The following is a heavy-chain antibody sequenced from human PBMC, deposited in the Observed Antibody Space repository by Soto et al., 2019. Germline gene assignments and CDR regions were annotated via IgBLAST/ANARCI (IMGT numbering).Heavy chain of an antibody. J-gene: IGHJ6*02. V-gene: IGHV4-59*01. CDR2: IYYSGST. CDR3: AREDNPGYAMDV. CDR1: GCSISSYY. Sequence: SETLSLTCTVSGCSISSYYWNWIRQPPGKGLEWIGYIYYSGSTNYNSSLKSRVIISVDTSKNQFSLKLSSVTAAVTAVYYCAREDNPGYAMDVWGQGTTVT.